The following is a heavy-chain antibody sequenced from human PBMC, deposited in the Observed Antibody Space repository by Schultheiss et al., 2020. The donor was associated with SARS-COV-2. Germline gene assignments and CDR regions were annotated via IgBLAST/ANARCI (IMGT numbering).Heavy chain of an antibody. V-gene: IGHV3-30*01. CDR3: AKEGDVS. J-gene: IGHJ3*01. CDR2: ISYDGSNK. D-gene: IGHD5-24*01. Sequence: GGSLRLSCAASGFTFSNYAMHWVRQAPGKGLEWVAVISYDGSNKYYADSVKGRFTISRDNSKNTLYLQMNSLRAEDTAVYYCAKEGDVSWGQGTMVTVSS. CDR1: GFTFSNYA.